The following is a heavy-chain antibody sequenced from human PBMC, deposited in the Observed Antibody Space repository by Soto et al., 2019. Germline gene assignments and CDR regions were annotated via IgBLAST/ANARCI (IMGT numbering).Heavy chain of an antibody. CDR2: ISSSSSYI. Sequence: GGSLRLSCAASGFTFSSYSMNWVRQAPGKGLEWVSSISSSSSYIYYADSVKGRFTISRDNAKNSLYLQMNSLRAEDTAVYYCARELTPKGGSGSSEFDYWGQGTLVTVSS. D-gene: IGHD3-10*01. J-gene: IGHJ4*02. CDR1: GFTFSSYS. V-gene: IGHV3-21*01. CDR3: ARELTPKGGSGSSEFDY.